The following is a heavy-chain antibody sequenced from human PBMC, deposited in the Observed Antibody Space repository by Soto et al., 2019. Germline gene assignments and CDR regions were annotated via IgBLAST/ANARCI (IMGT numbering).Heavy chain of an antibody. CDR3: ARDVDYYDSSGLYDAFDI. V-gene: IGHV1-69*02. J-gene: IGHJ3*02. D-gene: IGHD3-22*01. CDR2: IIPILGIA. CDR1: GGTFSSYT. Sequence: QVQLVQSGAEVKKPGSSVKVSCKASGGTFSSYTISWVRQAPGQGLEWMGRIIPILGIANYAQKFQGRVTITADKSTSTAYMELSSLRSEDTAVYYCARDVDYYDSSGLYDAFDIWGQGTMVTVSS.